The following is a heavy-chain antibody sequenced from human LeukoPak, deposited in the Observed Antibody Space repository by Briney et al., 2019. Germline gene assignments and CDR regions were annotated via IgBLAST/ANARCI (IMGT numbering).Heavy chain of an antibody. CDR1: GYTFTSYD. CDR2: ISGYNGNT. J-gene: IGHJ3*02. Sequence: ASVEVSCKASGYTFTSYDINWVRQATGQGLEWMGWISGYNGNTNYAQKFQGRVTMTRDTSISTAYMELSRLRSDDTAVYYCASKWVTYYYNSSAYHYPTDVFDIWGQGTMVTVSS. CDR3: ASKWVTYYYNSSAYHYPTDVFDI. D-gene: IGHD3-22*01. V-gene: IGHV1-2*02.